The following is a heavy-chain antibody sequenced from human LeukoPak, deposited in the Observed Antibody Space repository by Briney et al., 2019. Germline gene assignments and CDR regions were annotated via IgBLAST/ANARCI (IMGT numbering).Heavy chain of an antibody. CDR2: IYYSGST. J-gene: IGHJ5*02. V-gene: IGHV4-59*08. D-gene: IGHD3-9*01. CDR3: ARPNYDILTGYYGPPDH. CDR1: GGSISSYY. Sequence: SGTLSLTCTVSGGSISSYYWSWIRQPPGKGLEWIGYIYYSGSTNYNPSLKSRVTISVDTSKNQFSLKLSSVTAADTAVYYCARPNYDILTGYYGPPDHWGQGTLVTVSS.